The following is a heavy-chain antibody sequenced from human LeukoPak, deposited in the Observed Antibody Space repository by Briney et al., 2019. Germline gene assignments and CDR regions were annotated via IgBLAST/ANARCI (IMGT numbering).Heavy chain of an antibody. Sequence: SETLSLTCAVSGGSISSNNWGSVGRQPPGRRVGWILEIYHGGNTNYNPSLKSRVTISVDKSKNQFSLKLSCVTAADTAVYYCARVRDDYYDYVWGNYLPKAFDIWGQGTRVTVSS. V-gene: IGHV4-4*02. J-gene: IGHJ3*02. CDR2: IYHGGNT. CDR1: GGSISSNNW. CDR3: ARVRDDYYDYVWGNYLPKAFDI. D-gene: IGHD3-16*02.